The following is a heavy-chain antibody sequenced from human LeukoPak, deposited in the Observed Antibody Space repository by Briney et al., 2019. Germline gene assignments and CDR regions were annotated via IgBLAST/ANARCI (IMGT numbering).Heavy chain of an antibody. CDR3: AREGDSSSVGWFDP. D-gene: IGHD6-13*01. CDR2: IYHSGRT. J-gene: IGHJ5*02. Sequence: SETLSLTCSVSGYSISSGYYWGLIRQPPGKGLEWIGNIYHSGRTYYNPSLKSRVTISVDTSKNQFSLKLSSVTAADTAVYYCAREGDSSSVGWFDPRGQGTLVTVSS. V-gene: IGHV4-38-2*02. CDR1: GYSISSGYY.